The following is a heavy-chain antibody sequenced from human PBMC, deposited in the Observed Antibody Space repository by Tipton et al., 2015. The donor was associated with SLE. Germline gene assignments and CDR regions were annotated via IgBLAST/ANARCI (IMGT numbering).Heavy chain of an antibody. Sequence: SLRLSCTASGFTFSSYALHWVRQAPGKGLEWVAVISYDGNSKYYADSVKGRLTISRDNSKNTLFLQINSLRAEDTAVYYCARRRYTTSSYYYYYMDVWGKGTTVTVSS. V-gene: IGHV3-30*04. CDR1: GFTFSSYA. CDR3: ARRRYTTSSYYYYYMDV. CDR2: ISYDGNSK. D-gene: IGHD6-6*01. J-gene: IGHJ6*03.